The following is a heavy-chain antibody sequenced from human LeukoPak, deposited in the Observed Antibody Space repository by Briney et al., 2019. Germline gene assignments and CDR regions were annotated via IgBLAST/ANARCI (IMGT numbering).Heavy chain of an antibody. V-gene: IGHV3-48*03. Sequence: PGGSLRLSCAASGFTFSSYEMNWVRQAPGKGLEWVSYISSSGSTIYYADSVKGRFTISRDNSRDTLSVQINSLRAEDTAVYYCAKLQSVVIPAAMLGFDYWGQGILVTVSS. CDR3: AKLQSVVIPAAMLGFDY. D-gene: IGHD2-2*01. CDR1: GFTFSSYE. J-gene: IGHJ4*02. CDR2: ISSSGSTI.